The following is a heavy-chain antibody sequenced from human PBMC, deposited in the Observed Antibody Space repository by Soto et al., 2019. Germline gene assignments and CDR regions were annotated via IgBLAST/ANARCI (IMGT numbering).Heavy chain of an antibody. Sequence: GGSLRLSCAASGFTFSGSAMHWVRQASGKGLEWVGRIRSKANSYATAYAASVKGRFTISRDDSKNTAYLQMNSLKTEDTAVYYCTSPLTTVTTKEDVWGQGTTVTVSS. CDR2: IRSKANSYAT. J-gene: IGHJ6*02. D-gene: IGHD4-17*01. CDR3: TSPLTTVTTKEDV. CDR1: GFTFSGSA. V-gene: IGHV3-73*01.